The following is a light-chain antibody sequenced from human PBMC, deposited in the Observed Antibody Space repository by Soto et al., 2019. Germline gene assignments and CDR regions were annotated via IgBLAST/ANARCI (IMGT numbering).Light chain of an antibody. Sequence: EIVLTQSPATLSLSPGERATLSCRASQSVSSYLAWYQHKPGQAPRLLIYDASNGATGIPARFSGSGSGTAFPLTISSLEPEDFAVYYCQKRSNWPPWTFGQGTKVEIK. CDR1: QSVSSY. CDR2: DAS. J-gene: IGKJ1*01. CDR3: QKRSNWPPWT. V-gene: IGKV3-11*01.